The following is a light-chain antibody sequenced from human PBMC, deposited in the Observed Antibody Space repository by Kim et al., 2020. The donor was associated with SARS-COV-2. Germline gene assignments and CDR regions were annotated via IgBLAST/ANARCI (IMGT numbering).Light chain of an antibody. CDR1: TNDVGRYDN. V-gene: IGLV2-14*03. CDR2: DVT. Sequence: GQSITSFCIGNTNDVGRYDNVSWFQQHPGRTPKVIIYDVTERPSGVSNRFSGSKSGNTASLTISGLQAEDEADYYCISFTTSDTWVFGGGTQLTVL. CDR3: ISFTTSDTWV. J-gene: IGLJ3*02.